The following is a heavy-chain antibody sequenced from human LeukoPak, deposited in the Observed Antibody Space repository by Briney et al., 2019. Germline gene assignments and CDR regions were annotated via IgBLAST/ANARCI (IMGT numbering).Heavy chain of an antibody. Sequence: SETLSLTCTVSGGSISSSYYHWGWIRQPPGKGLEWIGSIYYSGSTYYSPSLKSRVTISVDTSKNQFSLKLSSVTAADTAVYYCASRFGELLGYWGQGTLVTVSS. CDR3: ASRFGELLGY. V-gene: IGHV4-39*01. D-gene: IGHD3-10*01. CDR2: IYYSGST. CDR1: GGSISSSYYH. J-gene: IGHJ4*02.